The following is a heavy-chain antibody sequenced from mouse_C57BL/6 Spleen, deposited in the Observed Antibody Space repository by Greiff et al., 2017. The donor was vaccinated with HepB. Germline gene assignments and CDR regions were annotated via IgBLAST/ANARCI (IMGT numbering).Heavy chain of an antibody. CDR1: GYSITSGYY. J-gene: IGHJ2*01. CDR2: ISYDGSN. D-gene: IGHD2-3*01. CDR3: ARERNDGYPFDY. V-gene: IGHV3-6*01. Sequence: EVQLQESGPGLVKPSQSLSLTCSVTGYSITSGYYWNWIRQFPGNKLEWMGYISYDGSNNYNPSLKNRISITRDTSKNQFFLKLNSVTTEDTATYYCARERNDGYPFDYWGQGTTLTVSS.